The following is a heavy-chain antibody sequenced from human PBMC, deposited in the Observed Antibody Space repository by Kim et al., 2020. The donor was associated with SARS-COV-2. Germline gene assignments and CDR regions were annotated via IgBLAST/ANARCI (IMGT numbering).Heavy chain of an antibody. CDR2: IYYSGST. J-gene: IGHJ3*02. D-gene: IGHD5-12*01. CDR1: GGSISSSSYY. Sequence: SETLSLTCTVSGGSISSSSYYWGWIRQPPGKGLEWIGSIYYSGSTYYNPSLKSRVTISVDTSKNQFSLKLISVTAADTAVYYCARAVATYHDAFDIWGKG. V-gene: IGHV4-39*01. CDR3: ARAVATYHDAFDI.